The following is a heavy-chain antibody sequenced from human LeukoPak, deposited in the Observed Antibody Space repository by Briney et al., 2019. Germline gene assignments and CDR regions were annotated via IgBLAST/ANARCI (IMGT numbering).Heavy chain of an antibody. CDR1: GGTFSSYA. V-gene: IGHV1-69*04. CDR2: IIPILGIA. J-gene: IGHJ5*02. Sequence: SVKVSCKASGGTFSSYAISWVRQAPGQGLEWMGRIIPILGIANYAQKFQGRVTITADKSTSTVYMELSSLRSEDTAVYYCARDPQFRWSGYYGGEGWFDPWGQGTLVTVSS. CDR3: ARDPQFRWSGYYGGEGWFDP. D-gene: IGHD3-3*01.